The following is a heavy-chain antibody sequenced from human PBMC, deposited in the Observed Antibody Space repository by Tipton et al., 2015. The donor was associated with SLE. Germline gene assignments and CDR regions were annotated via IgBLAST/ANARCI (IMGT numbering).Heavy chain of an antibody. J-gene: IGHJ6*02. CDR1: GFTVSSNY. D-gene: IGHD3-9*01. CDR2: IYSGGGT. V-gene: IGHV3-53*05. Sequence: SLRLSCAASGFTVSSNYMNWVRQAPGKGLEWVSVIYSGGGTYYADSVKGRFTISRDNSKNTLYLQMNSLRAEDTAVYYCARDILTGYPYGMDVWGQGTTVTVSS. CDR3: ARDILTGYPYGMDV.